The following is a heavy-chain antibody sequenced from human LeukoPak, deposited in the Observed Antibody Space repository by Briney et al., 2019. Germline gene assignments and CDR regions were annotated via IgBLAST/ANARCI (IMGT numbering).Heavy chain of an antibody. CDR1: GFTFSSYA. Sequence: GGSLRLSCAASGFTFSSYAMSWVRQAPGKGLEWVSTISGTGGSTYYADSVKGRFTISRDNSKYTLYLQMNSLRAEDMAVYYCAKGVVPAAMSGADSWGQGTLVTVSS. J-gene: IGHJ4*02. CDR2: ISGTGGST. CDR3: AKGVVPAAMSGADS. D-gene: IGHD2-2*01. V-gene: IGHV3-23*01.